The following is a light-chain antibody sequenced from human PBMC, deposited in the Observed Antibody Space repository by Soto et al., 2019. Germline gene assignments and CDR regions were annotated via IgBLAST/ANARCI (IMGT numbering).Light chain of an antibody. CDR3: QSYANDLKAVL. CDR1: TSNIGAGYD. V-gene: IGLV1-40*01. Sequence: QSVLTQPPSVSGAPGQTVTMSCIGTTSNIGAGYDVYWYQQLPGEAPQLFIYDSSNRPSGVPDRFSGSKSGTSASLAITGLQADDEAIYYCQSYANDLKAVLFGGGTKLTVL. J-gene: IGLJ2*01. CDR2: DSS.